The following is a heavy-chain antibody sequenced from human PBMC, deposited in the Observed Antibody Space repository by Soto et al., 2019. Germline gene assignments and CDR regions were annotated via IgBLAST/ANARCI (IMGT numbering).Heavy chain of an antibody. CDR3: AKGYCSSTSCSFDY. CDR2: ISGTGDTT. J-gene: IGHJ4*02. CDR1: GFPVSINY. Sequence: GGSLRLSCAASGFPVSINYMTLVRQSPGKGLEWVSFISGTGDTTYNADSVKGRFTISRDNSMNKAFLQMNSLRADDKALYYCAKGYCSSTSCSFDYWRQGPLITVSS. D-gene: IGHD2-2*01. V-gene: IGHV3-23*01.